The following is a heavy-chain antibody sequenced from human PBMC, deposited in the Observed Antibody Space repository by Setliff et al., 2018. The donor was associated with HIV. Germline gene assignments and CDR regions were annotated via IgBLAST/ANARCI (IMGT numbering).Heavy chain of an antibody. J-gene: IGHJ4*02. D-gene: IGHD3-16*01. Sequence: SETLSLTCIVSGVSTSRSNNYWGWIRQPPGKGLDWIGYISYGGTPYYNPSVKSRVTISVDTSKNQFSLKLRSVTAADTAVYYCARRPPYWGFDFWGQGTLVTVSS. V-gene: IGHV4-39*07. CDR1: GVSTSRSNNY. CDR3: ARRPPYWGFDF. CDR2: ISYGGTP.